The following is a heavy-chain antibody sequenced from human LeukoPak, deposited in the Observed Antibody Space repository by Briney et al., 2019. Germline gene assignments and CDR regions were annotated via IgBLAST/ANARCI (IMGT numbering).Heavy chain of an antibody. CDR1: GGSISSSSYY. CDR3: ARLSRYSSSWPF. V-gene: IGHV4-39*01. D-gene: IGHD6-13*01. CDR2: IYHSGST. Sequence: PSETLSLTCTVSGGSISSSSYYWGWLRQPPGKGLEWIGSIYHSGSTYYHPSLRSRVTISVDTSKTQFSLKLSSVTAADTAVYYCARLSRYSSSWPFWGQGTLVTVSP. J-gene: IGHJ4*02.